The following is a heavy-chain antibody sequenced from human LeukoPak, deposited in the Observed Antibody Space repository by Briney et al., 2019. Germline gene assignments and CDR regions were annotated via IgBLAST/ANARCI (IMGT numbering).Heavy chain of an antibody. D-gene: IGHD3-16*01. V-gene: IGHV4-4*07. Sequence: SETLSLTCVVSGASISTYYWSWIRQPAGEGLEWIGRIHTSGNTNYNPSLNSRLTMSVDTSKNQFSLKLSSVTAADTAVYYCARQRGGSRPLDYWGQGTLVTVSS. CDR3: ARQRGGSRPLDY. CDR2: IHTSGNT. CDR1: GASISTYY. J-gene: IGHJ4*02.